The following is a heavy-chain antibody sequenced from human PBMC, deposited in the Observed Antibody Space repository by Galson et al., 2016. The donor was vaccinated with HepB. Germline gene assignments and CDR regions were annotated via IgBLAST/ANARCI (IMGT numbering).Heavy chain of an antibody. Sequence: SLRLSCAASGVAFTSYAMTWVRQVPGKGLEWVSSITGSGGDTYYVDSVKGRFSISRDNSKNTLHLEMKSLRAEDTAVYYCAKEGNYYGSGSYYEYWGQGTLVTVSS. CDR1: GVAFTSYA. CDR3: AKEGNYYGSGSYYEY. J-gene: IGHJ4*02. CDR2: ITGSGGDT. D-gene: IGHD3-10*01. V-gene: IGHV3-23*01.